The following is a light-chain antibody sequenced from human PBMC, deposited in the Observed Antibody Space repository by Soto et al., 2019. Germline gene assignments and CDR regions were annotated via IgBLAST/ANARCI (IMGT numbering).Light chain of an antibody. V-gene: IGLV1-44*01. CDR2: SNN. Sequence: LTQPPSASGTPGQRVTISCSGSSSNIGSNTVNWYQQLPGTAPKLLIYSNNQLPSGVPDRFSGSKSGTSASLAISGLQSEDEADYYCAAWDDSLNGPVFGGGTKLTVL. CDR1: SSNIGSNT. CDR3: AAWDDSLNGPV. J-gene: IGLJ2*01.